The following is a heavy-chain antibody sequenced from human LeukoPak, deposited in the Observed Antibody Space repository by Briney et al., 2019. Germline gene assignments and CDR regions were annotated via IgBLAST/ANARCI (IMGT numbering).Heavy chain of an antibody. CDR2: ISSSGSNI. CDR3: ARKSIVMITPAEY. Sequence: GGSLRLSCAASGFTFSDYYMSWIRQAPGKGLEWVSYISSSGSNIYYADSVKGRFTISRDNAKNSLYLQMNSLRVEDTAVYYCARKSIVMITPAEYWGQGTLVTVSS. J-gene: IGHJ1*01. CDR1: GFTFSDYY. V-gene: IGHV3-11*01. D-gene: IGHD3-22*01.